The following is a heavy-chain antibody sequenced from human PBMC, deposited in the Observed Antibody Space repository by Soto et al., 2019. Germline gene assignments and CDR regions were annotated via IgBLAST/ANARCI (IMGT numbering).Heavy chain of an antibody. Sequence: GGSLRLSCAASGFTFSSYWMSWVRQAPGKGLEWVANIKQDGSEKYYVDSVKGRFTISRDNAKNSLYLQMNSLRAEDTAVYYCAKGGYSYAYSAFDIWGQGTMVTVSS. V-gene: IGHV3-7*01. CDR1: GFTFSSYW. D-gene: IGHD3-16*01. J-gene: IGHJ3*02. CDR3: AKGGYSYAYSAFDI. CDR2: IKQDGSEK.